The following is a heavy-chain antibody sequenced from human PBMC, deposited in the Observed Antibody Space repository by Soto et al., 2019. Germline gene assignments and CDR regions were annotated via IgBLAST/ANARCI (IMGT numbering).Heavy chain of an antibody. V-gene: IGHV2-5*02. CDR1: GFSLSTSGVG. Sequence: QITLKESGPTLVKPTQTLTLTCTFSGFSLSTSGVGVGWIRQPPGKALEWLALIYWDDDKRYSPSLKSRLTISKDTSKNQVVLTMTNMDPVDTAPYYCAHWAMVRGVILDYFDYWGQGTLVTVSS. J-gene: IGHJ4*02. CDR2: IYWDDDK. D-gene: IGHD3-10*01. CDR3: AHWAMVRGVILDYFDY.